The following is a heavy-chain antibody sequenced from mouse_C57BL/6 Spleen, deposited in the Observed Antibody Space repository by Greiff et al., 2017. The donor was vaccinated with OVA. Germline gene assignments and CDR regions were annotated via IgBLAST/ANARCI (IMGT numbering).Heavy chain of an antibody. CDR2: IDPSDSET. Sequence: QVQLQQPGAELVRPGSSVKLSCKASGYTFTSYWMHWVKQRPIQGLEWIGNIDPSDSETHYNQKFKDKATLTVDKSSSTAYMQLSSLTSEDSAVYYCARSYGSSYEYCDVWGTGTTVTVSS. CDR1: GYTFTSYW. CDR3: ARSYGSSYEYCDV. J-gene: IGHJ1*03. D-gene: IGHD1-1*01. V-gene: IGHV1-52*01.